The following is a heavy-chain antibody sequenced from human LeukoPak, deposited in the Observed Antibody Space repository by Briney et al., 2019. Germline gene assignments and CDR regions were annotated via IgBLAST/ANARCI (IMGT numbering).Heavy chain of an antibody. CDR2: ISGSGGST. D-gene: IGHD6-6*01. CDR1: GFTFSSYA. CDR3: AKGTYSSYDPPSYD. Sequence: PGGSLRLSCAASGFTFSSYAMSWVRQAPGKGLEWVSAISGSGGSTYYADSVKGRFTISRDNSKNTLYLQMNSLRAEDTAVYYCAKGTYSSYDPPSYDWGQGTLVTVPS. J-gene: IGHJ4*02. V-gene: IGHV3-23*01.